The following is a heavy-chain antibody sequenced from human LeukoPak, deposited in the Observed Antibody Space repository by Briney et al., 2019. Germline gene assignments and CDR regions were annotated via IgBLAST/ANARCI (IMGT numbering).Heavy chain of an antibody. V-gene: IGHV3-23*01. CDR1: GFTFSSYA. J-gene: IGHJ4*02. CDR2: ISGSGGST. Sequence: GGSLRLSCAASGFTFSSYAMSWVRQAPGKGLEWVSAISGSGGSTYYADSVKDRFTISRDNSKNTLYLQMNSLRAEDTAVYYCAKDLDEYYDSSGYYAYWGQGTLVTVSS. CDR3: AKDLDEYYDSSGYYAY. D-gene: IGHD3-22*01.